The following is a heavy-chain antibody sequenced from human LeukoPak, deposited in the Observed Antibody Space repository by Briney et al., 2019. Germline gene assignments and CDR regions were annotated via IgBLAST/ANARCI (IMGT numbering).Heavy chain of an antibody. J-gene: IGHJ4*02. Sequence: AGSLRLSCAASGFTFSSYSKNWVRQAPGKGLEWISSISSSSSYIYYADSVKGRFTISRDNAKNSLYLQMNSLRAGDTAVYYCARDSASPGLYYFDYWGQGTLVTVSS. CDR1: GFTFSSYS. CDR2: ISSSSSYI. D-gene: IGHD6-19*01. CDR3: ARDSASPGLYYFDY. V-gene: IGHV3-21*01.